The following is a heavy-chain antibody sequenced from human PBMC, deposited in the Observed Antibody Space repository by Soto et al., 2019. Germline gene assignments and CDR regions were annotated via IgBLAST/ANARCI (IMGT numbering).Heavy chain of an antibody. CDR3: ARDNYDSSGYYGY. V-gene: IGHV1-2*04. D-gene: IGHD3-22*01. J-gene: IGHJ4*02. CDR2: INPNSGGT. CDR1: GYTFTGYY. Sequence: GASVKVSFKASGYTFTGYYMHWVRQAPGQGLEWMGWINPNSGGTNYAQKFQGWVTMTRDTSISTAYMELSRLRSDDTAVYYCARDNYDSSGYYGYWGQGTLVTVSS.